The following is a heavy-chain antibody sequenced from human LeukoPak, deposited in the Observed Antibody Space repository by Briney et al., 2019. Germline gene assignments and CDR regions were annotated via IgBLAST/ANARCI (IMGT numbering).Heavy chain of an antibody. J-gene: IGHJ2*01. CDR3: ARITMTTSGWYFDL. Sequence: GASVKLSCKASGYTFTSYYMHWPRQAPGQGLERMGIVHPSGGSTSYAQKFQGRVTMTRDTATSTVYMELSSLRSEDTALYYCARITMTTSGWYFDLWGRGSLVTVSS. V-gene: IGHV1-46*01. CDR2: VHPSGGST. CDR1: GYTFTSYY. D-gene: IGHD3-22*01.